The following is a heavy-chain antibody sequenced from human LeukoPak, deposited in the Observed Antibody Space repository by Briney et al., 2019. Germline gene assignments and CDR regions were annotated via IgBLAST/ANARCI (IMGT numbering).Heavy chain of an antibody. CDR1: GFSLSTSGVG. CDR2: IYWNDDK. Sequence: SGPTLVKPTQTLTLTCTFSGFSLSTSGVGVGWIRQPPGKALEWLALIYWNDDKRYSPSLKSRLTITKDTSKNQVVLTMTNMDPVDTATYYCAHRDIVATILDYWGQGTLVTASS. J-gene: IGHJ4*02. V-gene: IGHV2-5*01. CDR3: AHRDIVATILDY. D-gene: IGHD5-12*01.